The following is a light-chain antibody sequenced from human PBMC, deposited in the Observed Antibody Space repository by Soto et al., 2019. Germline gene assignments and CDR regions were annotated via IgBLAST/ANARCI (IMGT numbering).Light chain of an antibody. V-gene: IGKV3-11*01. Sequence: EIVLTQSPATLSLSPGERATLSCRASQSVSSYLAWYQQKPGQAPRLLIYDASNRATGIPARFSGSGSGTDFTLTISSLEPEDFAVYYCQPRSNWPLTFGVGTKVEIK. CDR1: QSVSSY. CDR2: DAS. J-gene: IGKJ4*01. CDR3: QPRSNWPLT.